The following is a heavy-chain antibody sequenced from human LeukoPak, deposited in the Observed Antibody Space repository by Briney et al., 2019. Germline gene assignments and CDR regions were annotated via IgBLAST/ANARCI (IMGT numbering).Heavy chain of an antibody. V-gene: IGHV4-4*02. Sequence: SETLSLTCAVSSGSISSTTWWSWVRQPPGKGLEWIGEMYLSGTTHSNPSVKSRVTISIDKSKNQFFLNLSSVTAADTAVYYCAGLVGRYSSGLYYYYFDYWGQGTLVTVSS. J-gene: IGHJ4*02. CDR3: AGLVGRYSSGLYYYYFDY. D-gene: IGHD3-22*01. CDR2: MYLSGTT. CDR1: SGSISSTTW.